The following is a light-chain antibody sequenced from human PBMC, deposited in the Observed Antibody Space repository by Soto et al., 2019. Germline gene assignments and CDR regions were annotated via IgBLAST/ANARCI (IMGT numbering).Light chain of an antibody. CDR3: QQYYSIPYT. CDR2: WAS. Sequence: DIVMTQSPDSLAVSLGERATINCKSSQSVLYSSNNKNYLGWYQQKPGQSPNLLLYWASTRESGVPDRFSGSGAGTEVTLTISSLQAEDVAVYYCQQYYSIPYTFGQGTKLEIK. CDR1: QSVLYSSNNKNY. J-gene: IGKJ2*01. V-gene: IGKV4-1*01.